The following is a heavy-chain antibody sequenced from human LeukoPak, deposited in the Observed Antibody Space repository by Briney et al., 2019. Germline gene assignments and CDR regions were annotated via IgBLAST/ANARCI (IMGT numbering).Heavy chain of an antibody. V-gene: IGHV1-2*02. D-gene: IGHD1-1*01. CDR2: INPNSGGT. CDR1: GYTFTGYY. CDR3: ARDFRPYNWNAGGY. J-gene: IGHJ4*02. Sequence: ASVKVSCKASGYTFTGYYMYWVRQAPGQGLEWMGWINPNSGGTNYAQKFQGRVTMTRDTSISTAYMELSRLRSDDTAVYYCARDFRPYNWNAGGYWGQGTLVTVSS.